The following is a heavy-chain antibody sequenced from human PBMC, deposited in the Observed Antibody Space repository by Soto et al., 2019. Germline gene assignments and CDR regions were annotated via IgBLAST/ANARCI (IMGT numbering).Heavy chain of an antibody. CDR1: GFTFSSYA. J-gene: IGHJ4*02. CDR2: ISYDGSNK. D-gene: IGHD3-16*01. Sequence: PGGSLRLSCAASGFTFSSYAMHWVRQAPGKGLEWVAVISYDGSNKHYADSVKGRFTISRDNSKNTLYLQMNSLRAEDTAVYYCARDQQVNDYVWGSFLYYFDYWGQGTLVTVSS. V-gene: IGHV3-30-3*01. CDR3: ARDQQVNDYVWGSFLYYFDY.